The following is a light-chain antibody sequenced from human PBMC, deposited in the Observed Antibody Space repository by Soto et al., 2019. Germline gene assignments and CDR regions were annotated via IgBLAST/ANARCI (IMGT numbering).Light chain of an antibody. J-gene: IGKJ1*01. CDR1: QSVSGN. CDR3: QQYNNWPPWT. V-gene: IGKV3-15*01. Sequence: EIVMTQSPTTLSVSPGERATLSCRASQSVSGNLAWYQQKPGQAPRLLIYGASTRATGIPARFSGSGSGTEFTLTISSLQSEDFAVYYCQQYNNWPPWTFGQGTKVEIK. CDR2: GAS.